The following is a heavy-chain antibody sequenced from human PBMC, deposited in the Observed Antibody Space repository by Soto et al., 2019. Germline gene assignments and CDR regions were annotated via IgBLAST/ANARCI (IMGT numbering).Heavy chain of an antibody. V-gene: IGHV4-30-4*01. D-gene: IGHD2-15*01. CDR3: ARVLGFRLVGY. CDR2: IYYSGST. CDR1: GGSISSGDYY. Sequence: SETLSLTCTVSGGSISSGDYYWSWIRQPPGKGLEWIGYIYYSGSTYYNPSLKSRVTISVDTSKNQFSLKLSSVTAADTAVYYCARVLGFRLVGYWGQGTLVTVSS. J-gene: IGHJ4*02.